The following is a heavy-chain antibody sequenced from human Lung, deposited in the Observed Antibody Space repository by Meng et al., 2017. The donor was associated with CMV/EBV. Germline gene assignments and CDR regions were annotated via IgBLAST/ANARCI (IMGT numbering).Heavy chain of an antibody. CDR3: ARADKVRFDY. J-gene: IGHJ4*02. V-gene: IGHV4-4*02. CDR2: IYHSGST. CDR1: GGPMRSTNW. Sequence: QFRRRGSGPGRVKPAVTPSLPCAVSGGPMRSTNWWSWARQPPGKGLEWIGEIYHSGSTNYNPSLKSRVSISVDKSKNQFSLKLSSVTAVDTAVYYCARADKVRFDYWGQGTLVTVSS.